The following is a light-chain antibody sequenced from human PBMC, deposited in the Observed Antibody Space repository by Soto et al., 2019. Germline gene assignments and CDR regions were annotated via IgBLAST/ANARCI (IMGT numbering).Light chain of an antibody. Sequence: QTVVTQEPSLTVSPGGTVTLTRALTTGAVTSDYYPNWFQRRPGQALRTLIYRTSNKHSWTPARFSGSLLGGKAALTLSGVQPEDEADYYCVLLYGGAWVFGGGTKVTVL. CDR2: RTS. V-gene: IGLV7-43*01. CDR1: TGAVTSDYY. CDR3: VLLYGGAWV. J-gene: IGLJ3*02.